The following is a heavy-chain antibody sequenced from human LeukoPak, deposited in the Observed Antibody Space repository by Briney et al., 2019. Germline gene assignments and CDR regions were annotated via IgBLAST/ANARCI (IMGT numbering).Heavy chain of an antibody. V-gene: IGHV1-18*01. CDR3: ARVFVVVPAATHFDY. CDR2: ISAYNGNT. D-gene: IGHD2-2*01. J-gene: IGHJ4*02. Sequence: ASVKVSSKPSGYTFTIYGISWVRQAPGQGLEWMGWISAYNGNTNYAQKRQGRVTMTTDTSTSTAYMELRSLRSDDTAVYYCARVFVVVPAATHFDYWGQGTLVTVSS. CDR1: GYTFTIYG.